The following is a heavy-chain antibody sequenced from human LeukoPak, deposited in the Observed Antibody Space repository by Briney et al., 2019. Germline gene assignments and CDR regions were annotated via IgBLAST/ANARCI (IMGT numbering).Heavy chain of an antibody. D-gene: IGHD3-10*02. J-gene: IGHJ6*04. CDR2: INDDGRST. Sequence: GGSLRLSCAASGFTFSSCWMHWVRQAPGKGLVGVSRINDDGRSTSYADSVKGRFTISRDNAKNTLYLQMNSLRAEDTAVYYCAELGITMIGGVWGKGTTVTISS. CDR1: GFTFSSCW. V-gene: IGHV3-74*01. CDR3: AELGITMIGGV.